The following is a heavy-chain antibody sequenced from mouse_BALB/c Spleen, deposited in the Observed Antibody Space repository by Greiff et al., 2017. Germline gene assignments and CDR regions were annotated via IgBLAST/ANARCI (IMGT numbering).Heavy chain of an antibody. CDR1: GFTFSSYG. Sequence: EVQRVESGGDLVKPGGSLKLSCAASGFTFSSYGMSWVRQTPDKRLEWVATISSGGSYTYYPDSVKGRFTISRDNAKNTLYLQMSSLKSEDTAMYYCARHRYKGYAMDYWGQGTSVTVSS. CDR2: ISSGGSYT. J-gene: IGHJ4*01. CDR3: ARHRYKGYAMDY. D-gene: IGHD1-1*01. V-gene: IGHV5-6*01.